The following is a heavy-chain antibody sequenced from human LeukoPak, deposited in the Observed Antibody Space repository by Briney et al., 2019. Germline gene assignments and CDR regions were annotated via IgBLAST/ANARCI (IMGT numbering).Heavy chain of an antibody. V-gene: IGHV3-13*03. J-gene: IGHJ4*02. CDR2: IGTAGDT. CDR3: ARETRVVGASRSFDY. D-gene: IGHD1-26*01. Sequence: GGSLRLSCAACGFTFSSYDMHWVRQATGKGLEWVSAIGTAGDTYYPGSVKGQFTISRDNAKNSLYLQISSLRAEDTAVYYCARETRVVGASRSFDYWGQGALVTVSS. CDR1: GFTFSSYD.